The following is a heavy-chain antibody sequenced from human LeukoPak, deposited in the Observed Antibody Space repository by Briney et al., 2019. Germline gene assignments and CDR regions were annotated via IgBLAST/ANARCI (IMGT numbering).Heavy chain of an antibody. J-gene: IGHJ4*02. D-gene: IGHD3-3*01. CDR2: INHSGST. CDR3: ARGGRGITIFGVVNRGTFAY. CDR1: GGSFSGYY. V-gene: IGHV4-34*01. Sequence: KPSETLSLTCAVYGGSFSGYYWSWIRQPPGKGLEWIGEINHSGSTNCNPSLKSRVTISVDTSKNQFSLKLSSVTAADTAVYYCARGGRGITIFGVVNRGTFAYWGQGTLVTVSS.